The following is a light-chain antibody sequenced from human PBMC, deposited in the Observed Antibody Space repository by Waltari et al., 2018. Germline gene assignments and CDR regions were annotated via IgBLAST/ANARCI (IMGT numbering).Light chain of an antibody. CDR1: QSVSSY. CDR2: DAS. Sequence: PPCRASQSVSSYCAWYQAEPGKCRGLLIYDASNRATGIPVRFSGSGSGTDFTLTISSLEPEDFAVYYCQQRSNWPITFGQGTRLEIK. J-gene: IGKJ5*01. CDR3: QQRSNWPIT. V-gene: IGKV3-11*01.